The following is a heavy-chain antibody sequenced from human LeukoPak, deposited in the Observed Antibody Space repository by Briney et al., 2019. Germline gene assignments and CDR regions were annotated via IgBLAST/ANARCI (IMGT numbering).Heavy chain of an antibody. Sequence: ASVKVSCKASGGTFSSYAISWVRQAPGQGLEWMGGINPNSGGTNYAQKFQGRVTMTRDTSISTAYMELSRLRSDDTAVYYCARVATISGDYYYYMDVWGKGTTVTVSS. V-gene: IGHV1-2*02. J-gene: IGHJ6*03. CDR1: GGTFSSYA. CDR2: INPNSGGT. D-gene: IGHD5-12*01. CDR3: ARVATISGDYYYYMDV.